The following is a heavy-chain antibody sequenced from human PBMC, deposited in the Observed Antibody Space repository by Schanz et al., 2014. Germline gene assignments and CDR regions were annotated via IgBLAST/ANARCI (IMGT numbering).Heavy chain of an antibody. D-gene: IGHD6-6*01. V-gene: IGHV3-23*04. CDR3: ARDRLAAQGIDS. CDR1: GFTFSSYS. CDR2: ISSGGGST. Sequence: EVQLVESGGGLVQPGGSLRLSCTASGFTFSSYSMNWVRQAPGKGLEWVSSISSGGGSTYYADSVKGRFTISRDNSKNTVYLQMNSLRPGDTAVYYCARDRLAAQGIDSWGQGTLVTVSS. J-gene: IGHJ4*02.